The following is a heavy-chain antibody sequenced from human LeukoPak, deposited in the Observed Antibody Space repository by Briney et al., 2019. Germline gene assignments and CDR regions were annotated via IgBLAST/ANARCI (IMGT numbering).Heavy chain of an antibody. CDR1: GFTFSDSW. CDR2: MNQDGSEK. D-gene: IGHD3-16*01. J-gene: IGHJ6*02. V-gene: IGHV3-7*01. CDR3: ATYTHWVAGDV. Sequence: GGSLRLSCAASGFTFSDSWMSWVRQAPGKGLEWVTNMNQDGSEKDYVDSVKGRFTISRDNARNSLYLQMGSLRAEDTAVYYCATYTHWVAGDVWGQGTTVTVSS.